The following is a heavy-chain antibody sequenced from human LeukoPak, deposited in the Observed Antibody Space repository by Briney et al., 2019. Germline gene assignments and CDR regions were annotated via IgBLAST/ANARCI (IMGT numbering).Heavy chain of an antibody. V-gene: IGHV1-69*04. CDR1: GYSFTDYY. J-gene: IGHJ4*02. CDR2: IIPILGIA. CDR3: ARDLSRSGQWLVIDY. Sequence: SVKVSCKASGYSFTDYYMHWVRQAPGQGLEWMGRIIPILGIANYAQKFQGRVTITADKSTSTAYMELSSLRSEDTAVYYCARDLSRSGQWLVIDYWGQGTLVTVSS. D-gene: IGHD6-19*01.